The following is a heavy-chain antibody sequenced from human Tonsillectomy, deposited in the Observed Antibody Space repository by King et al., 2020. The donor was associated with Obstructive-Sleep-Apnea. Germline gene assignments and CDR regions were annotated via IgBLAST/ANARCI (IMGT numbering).Heavy chain of an antibody. J-gene: IGHJ4*02. Sequence: QLVQSGAEVKKPGASVKVSCKASGYTFTSYAMHWVRQAPGQRLEWMGWINAGNGNTKYSQKFQGRVTITRDTSASTAYMGLSSLRSEDTAVYYCARAIVVPAAMGYYFDYWGQGTLVTVSS. CDR2: INAGNGNT. CDR3: ARAIVVPAAMGYYFDY. D-gene: IGHD2-2*01. CDR1: GYTFTSYA. V-gene: IGHV1-3*01.